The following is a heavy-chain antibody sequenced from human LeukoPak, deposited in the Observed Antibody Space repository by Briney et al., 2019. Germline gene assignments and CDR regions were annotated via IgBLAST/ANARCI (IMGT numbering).Heavy chain of an antibody. CDR2: IYHSGST. D-gene: IGHD3-16*02. V-gene: IGHV4-4*02. CDR3: ARDMITFGGVIVPLGY. CDR1: GGSTSSSNW. J-gene: IGHJ4*02. Sequence: PSGTLSLTCAVSGGSTSSSNWGSWVRQPPGQGLEWIGEIYHSGSTNYNPSLKSRVTISVDKSKNQFSLKLSSVTAADTAVYYCARDMITFGGVIVPLGYWGQGTLVTVSS.